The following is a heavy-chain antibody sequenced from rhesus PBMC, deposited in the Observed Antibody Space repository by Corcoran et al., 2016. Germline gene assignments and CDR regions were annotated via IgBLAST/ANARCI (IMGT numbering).Heavy chain of an antibody. D-gene: IGHD5-24*01. J-gene: IGHJ4*01. Sequence: QVQLQQWGEGLVKPSETLSLTCAVYGGSISGYYYWSWIRHPPGKGLEWIGDIRGSSGSPYYNPSLKSRVTISTDTPKNQVCLTMSSVTAADTAGYYCARSGYSSSIDYWGQGVLVTVSS. CDR2: IRGSSGSP. CDR1: GGSISGYY. CDR3: ARSGYSSSIDY. V-gene: IGHV4-73*01.